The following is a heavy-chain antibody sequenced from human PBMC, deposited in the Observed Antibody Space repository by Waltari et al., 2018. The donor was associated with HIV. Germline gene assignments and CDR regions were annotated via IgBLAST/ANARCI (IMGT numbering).Heavy chain of an antibody. D-gene: IGHD6-19*01. Sequence: VQLVESGGGLVQPGGSLTLSCTASKFIFSNYWMTWVRQAPGKGVDGGADISSYGNEDFDSDSLKGRFVISRDNVKNSLFLQLSHLRVDDTAVYYCARGAVYSSGPYDAFDVWGQGTLVTVSS. CDR3: ARGAVYSSGPYDAFDV. J-gene: IGHJ3*01. CDR1: KFIFSNYW. V-gene: IGHV3-7*04. CDR2: ISSYGNED.